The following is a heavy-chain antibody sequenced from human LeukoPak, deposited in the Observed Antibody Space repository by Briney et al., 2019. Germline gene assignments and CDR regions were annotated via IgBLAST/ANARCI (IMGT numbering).Heavy chain of an antibody. V-gene: IGHV1-2*06. CDR2: INPNGGDT. CDR3: ARVAYTSRWYNFGY. J-gene: IGHJ4*02. D-gene: IGHD6-13*01. Sequence: ASVTESCKASGYNFPAYFMHWVRQAPGQGLEWMGRINPNGGDTKYAQKFQSRVTMARDTSTSTAYMELSSLTSDDTAVYYCARVAYTSRWYNFGYWGQGTLVTVSS. CDR1: GYNFPAYF.